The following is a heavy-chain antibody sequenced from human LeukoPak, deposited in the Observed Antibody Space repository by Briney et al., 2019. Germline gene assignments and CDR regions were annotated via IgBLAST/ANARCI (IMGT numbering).Heavy chain of an antibody. V-gene: IGHV3-7*01. CDR1: GFSFNSNW. J-gene: IGHJ4*02. Sequence: HPGGSLRLSCAASGFSFNSNWMDWVRQAPGKGLEWVANIKHDESEKNYLDSVKGRFTISRDNSKNTLYLQMNSLRAEDTAVYYCARGQKAVAFDYWGQGTLVTVSS. CDR3: ARGQKAVAFDY. D-gene: IGHD6-19*01. CDR2: IKHDESEK.